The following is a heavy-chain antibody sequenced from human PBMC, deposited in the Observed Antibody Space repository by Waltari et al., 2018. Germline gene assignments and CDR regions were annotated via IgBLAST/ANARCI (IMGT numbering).Heavy chain of an antibody. D-gene: IGHD3-9*01. V-gene: IGHV3-30*18. CDR1: VFPFRSYG. Sequence: QLQLVESGGGVVQPGMSLRLSCAASVFPFRSYGMHWVRQAPGKGLEWVAVISYDGSNKYYADSVKGRFTISRDNSKNTLYLQMNSLRAEDTAVYYCAKDRPDWPIDYWGQGTLVTVSS. CDR3: AKDRPDWPIDY. CDR2: ISYDGSNK. J-gene: IGHJ4*02.